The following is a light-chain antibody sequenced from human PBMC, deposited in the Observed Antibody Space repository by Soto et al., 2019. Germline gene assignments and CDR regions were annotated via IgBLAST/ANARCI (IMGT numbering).Light chain of an antibody. CDR3: PQYTKRPIT. Sequence: EMMFTQSPGTLSLSPGERATLSCRASQTITSRYLAWYQQRPGQAPRLLIFDASSRATGIPDRFSGSGSGTDFTLTISRLDPEDFTVYYCPQYTKRPITSAQGTRPEIK. CDR2: DAS. CDR1: QTITSRY. J-gene: IGKJ5*01. V-gene: IGKV3-20*01.